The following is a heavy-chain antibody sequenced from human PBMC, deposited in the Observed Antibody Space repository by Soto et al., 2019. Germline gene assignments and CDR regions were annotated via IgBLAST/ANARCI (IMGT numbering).Heavy chain of an antibody. V-gene: IGHV3-11*01. Sequence: GGSLRLSCAASGFTFSDYYMSWIRQAPGKGLEWVSYISSRGGTIYYADSVKGRFTISRDNAKKSLYLQIHSLRVEDTAVYYCARWEERSGFHWGQGTLVTVSS. CDR1: GFTFSDYY. D-gene: IGHD1-26*01. J-gene: IGHJ4*02. CDR3: ARWEERSGFH. CDR2: ISSRGGTI.